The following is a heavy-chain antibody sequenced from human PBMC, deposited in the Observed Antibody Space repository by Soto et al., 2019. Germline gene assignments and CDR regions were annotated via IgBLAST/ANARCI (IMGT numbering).Heavy chain of an antibody. V-gene: IGHV4-34*01. Sequence: SETLSLTCAVYGGSFSGYYWSWIRQPPGKGLEWIGEINHSGSTNYNPSLKSRVTISVDTSKNQFSLKLSSVTAADTAVYYCARVEGGHDAFDIWGQGTMVTVSS. D-gene: IGHD3-16*01. CDR2: INHSGST. CDR3: ARVEGGHDAFDI. J-gene: IGHJ3*02. CDR1: GGSFSGYY.